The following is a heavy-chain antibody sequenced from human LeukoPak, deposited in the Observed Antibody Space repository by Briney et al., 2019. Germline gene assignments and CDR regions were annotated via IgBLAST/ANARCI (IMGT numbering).Heavy chain of an antibody. V-gene: IGHV3-7*01. Sequence: GGSLRLSCAASGFTFSQYWMSWVRQAPGKGLEWVANIKEDGSTKYYLDSLEGRFTIPRDNAKNSLYLQMNSLRAEDTAVYYCARGYCSGSSCYSGFYFDYWGQGALVTVSS. CDR3: ARGYCSGSSCYSGFYFDY. J-gene: IGHJ4*02. CDR1: GFTFSQYW. D-gene: IGHD2-15*01. CDR2: IKEDGSTK.